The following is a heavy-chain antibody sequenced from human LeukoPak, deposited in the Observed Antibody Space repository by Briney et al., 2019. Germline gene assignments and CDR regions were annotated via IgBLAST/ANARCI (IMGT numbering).Heavy chain of an antibody. V-gene: IGHV4-4*07. Sequence: SETLSLTCTVSGGSISSYYWSWIRQPAGKGLEWIGRFYTSESSNYNPSLKSRVTISVDTSKNQFSLKLSSVTAADTAVYYCATSMVEYFQHWGQGTLVTVSS. J-gene: IGHJ1*01. D-gene: IGHD3-10*01. CDR3: ATSMVEYFQH. CDR1: GGSISSYY. CDR2: FYTSESS.